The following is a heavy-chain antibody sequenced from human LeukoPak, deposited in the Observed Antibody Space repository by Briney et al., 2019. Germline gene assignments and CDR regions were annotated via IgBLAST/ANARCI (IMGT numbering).Heavy chain of an antibody. V-gene: IGHV1-2*02. CDR2: INPNTGGT. D-gene: IGHD5-12*01. CDR1: GYTFTGHY. J-gene: IGHJ4*02. CDR3: ARDLATIDGIAWYYFEN. Sequence: GASVKVSFKASGYTFTGHYIHWVRQAPGQGFEWMGWINPNTGGTDYAQKFQDRISITTYTSIGTAYMELTRLTSDDTALYYCARDLATIDGIAWYYFENWGQGTLVTVS.